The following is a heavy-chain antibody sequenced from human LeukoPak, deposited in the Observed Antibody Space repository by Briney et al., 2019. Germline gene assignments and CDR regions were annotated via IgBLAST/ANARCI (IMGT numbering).Heavy chain of an antibody. J-gene: IGHJ5*02. Sequence: PSETLSLTXAVYGGSFSGYYWSWIRQPPGKGLEWIGEINHSGSTNYNPSLKSRVTISVDTSKNQFSLKLSSVTAADTAVYYCARGVAAAGSWFDPWGQGTLVTVSS. CDR2: INHSGST. V-gene: IGHV4-34*01. CDR3: ARGVAAAGSWFDP. CDR1: GGSFSGYY. D-gene: IGHD6-13*01.